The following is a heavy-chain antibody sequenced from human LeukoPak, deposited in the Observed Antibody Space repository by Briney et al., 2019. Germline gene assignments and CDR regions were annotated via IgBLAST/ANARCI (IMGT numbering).Heavy chain of an antibody. Sequence: PSETLSLTCAVYGGSFSGYYWSWIRQPPGKGLEWIGEINHSGSTNYNPSLKSRVTISVDMSKNQFSLKLSSVTAADTAVYYCARDDDMGNAFDIWGQGTMVTVSS. D-gene: IGHD3-22*01. CDR2: INHSGST. CDR3: ARDDDMGNAFDI. CDR1: GGSFSGYY. J-gene: IGHJ3*02. V-gene: IGHV4-34*01.